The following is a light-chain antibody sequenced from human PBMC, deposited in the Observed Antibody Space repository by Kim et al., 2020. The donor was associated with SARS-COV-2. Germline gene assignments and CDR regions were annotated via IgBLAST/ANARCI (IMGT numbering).Light chain of an antibody. J-gene: IGKJ2*01. Sequence: RSLSPGERATHSCRASQSVDLYLAWYQQKPGQAPRLLIRGASSRAIGIPDRFSGSGSGTDFTLTITRLEPEDFAVYYCQQYAGQVTFGPGTKVEIK. CDR2: GAS. CDR3: QQYAGQVT. V-gene: IGKV3-20*01. CDR1: QSVDLY.